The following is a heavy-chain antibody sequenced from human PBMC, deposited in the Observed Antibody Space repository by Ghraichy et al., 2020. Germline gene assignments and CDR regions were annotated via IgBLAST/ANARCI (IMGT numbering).Heavy chain of an antibody. CDR3: VKETSRSYGDY. V-gene: IGHV3-23*01. J-gene: IGHJ4*02. CDR1: GFTFSIYG. D-gene: IGHD1-26*01. Sequence: ETLSLTCAASGFTFSIYGMSWVRQAPGKGLEWVSAINSSTYYADSVKGRFTISRDNSKNTLYLQMNSLRAEDTAVYYCVKETSRSYGDYWGQGTLVTVSS. CDR2: INSST.